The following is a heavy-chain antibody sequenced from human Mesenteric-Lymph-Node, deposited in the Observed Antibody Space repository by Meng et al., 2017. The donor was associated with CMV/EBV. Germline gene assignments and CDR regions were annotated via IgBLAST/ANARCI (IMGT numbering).Heavy chain of an antibody. Sequence: SVFAFRSDAMSWVRQAPGKGLKWVSTIYGAGSDTYYAPFVKGRFTISRDHSSLYLQMNELRGEDTATYYCVRYYDFWGGSSNVYYFDYWGQGTLVTVSS. V-gene: IGHV3-23*03. CDR2: IYGAGSDT. D-gene: IGHD3-3*01. CDR1: VFAFRSDA. J-gene: IGHJ4*02. CDR3: VRYYDFWGGSSNVYYFDY.